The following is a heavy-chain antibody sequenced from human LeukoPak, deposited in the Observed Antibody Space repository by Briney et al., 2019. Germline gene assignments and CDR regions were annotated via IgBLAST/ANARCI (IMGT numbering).Heavy chain of an antibody. CDR1: GLTFSSYW. D-gene: IGHD4-17*01. Sequence: PGGSLRLSCAGSGLTFSSYWMTWVRQAPGKGLEWVANIEEYGRQIYYVDSVKGRFTISRDNAKNSVYLQMSSLRDEDTAVYYCARVGRVTTPRYCDYWGQGTRVTVSS. J-gene: IGHJ4*02. CDR2: IEEYGRQI. V-gene: IGHV3-7*01. CDR3: ARVGRVTTPRYCDY.